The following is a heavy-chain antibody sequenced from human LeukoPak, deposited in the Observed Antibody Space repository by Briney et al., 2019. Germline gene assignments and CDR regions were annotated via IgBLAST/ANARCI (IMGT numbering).Heavy chain of an antibody. D-gene: IGHD3-9*01. Sequence: GGSLRLSCAASGFTFSSHGMHWVRQAPGKGLEWVAVISYDGSNKYYPDSVKGRFTISRDNSKNTLYLQMNSLRAEDTAVYYCAKGLRYSDNWGQGTLVTVSS. CDR3: AKGLRYSDN. CDR2: ISYDGSNK. V-gene: IGHV3-30*18. CDR1: GFTFSSHG. J-gene: IGHJ4*02.